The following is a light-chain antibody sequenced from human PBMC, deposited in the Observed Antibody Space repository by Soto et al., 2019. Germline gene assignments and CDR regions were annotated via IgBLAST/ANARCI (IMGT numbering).Light chain of an antibody. V-gene: IGKV3-15*01. CDR2: GAS. CDR1: QSVSNN. J-gene: IGKJ1*01. CDR3: QQYNNWWT. Sequence: ERVMTQSPATLSVSPGERATLSCRASQSVSNNLAWYQKKPGQAPRLLIYGASTRATGIPARFSGSGSGTEFTLTISSLQSEDFAFYYCQQYNNWWTFGQGTRVDIK.